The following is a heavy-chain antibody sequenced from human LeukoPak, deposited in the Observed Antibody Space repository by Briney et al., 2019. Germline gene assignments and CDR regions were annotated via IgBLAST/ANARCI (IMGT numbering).Heavy chain of an antibody. D-gene: IGHD3-10*01. CDR3: ARHYRGSGYYYYYYMDV. Sequence: SETLSLTCAVYGGSFSGYYWSWIRQPPGKGLERIGEINHSGSTNYNPSLKSRVTISVDTSKNQFSLKLSSVTAADTAVYYCARHYRGSGYYYYYYMDVWGKGTTVTISS. V-gene: IGHV4-34*01. J-gene: IGHJ6*03. CDR1: GGSFSGYY. CDR2: INHSGST.